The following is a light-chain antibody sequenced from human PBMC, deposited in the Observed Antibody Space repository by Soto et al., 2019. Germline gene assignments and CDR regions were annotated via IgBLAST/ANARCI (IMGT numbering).Light chain of an antibody. Sequence: DIRMNKSVSILSASVGHRVTITCPACQSIRRWLDWYQLKPGKATKFLIYDGYSLESGVPSRFSGRRSGTEFTLTVAVLQSEDFATYYCQQYESYSPPTLGGGTKVDIK. J-gene: IGKJ4*01. CDR1: QSIRRW. V-gene: IGKV1-5*01. CDR3: QQYESYSPPT. CDR2: DGY.